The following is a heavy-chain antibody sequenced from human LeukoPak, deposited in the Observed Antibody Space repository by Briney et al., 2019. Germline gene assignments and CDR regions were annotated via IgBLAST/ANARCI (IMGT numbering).Heavy chain of an antibody. J-gene: IGHJ4*02. Sequence: PSETLSLTCTVSGGSISSYYWAWIRQPPGKGLEWIGYIYYSGGTYYNPSLKSRVFISLDTSKKQFSLKLSSVTAADTAVYYCASIIPSGYRIDYWGQGTLVTVSS. CDR1: GGSISSYY. D-gene: IGHD3-22*01. CDR2: IYYSGGT. V-gene: IGHV4-59*01. CDR3: ASIIPSGYRIDY.